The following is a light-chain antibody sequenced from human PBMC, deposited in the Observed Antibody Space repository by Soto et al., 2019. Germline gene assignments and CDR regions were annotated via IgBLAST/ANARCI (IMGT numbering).Light chain of an antibody. CDR1: QSVLYSSNNKNY. J-gene: IGKJ1*01. CDR3: QQYSTPLTWT. V-gene: IGKV4-1*01. Sequence: IGVAQCPASVAMSLGAGATINSKSIQSVLYSSNNKNYLAWYQQKPGQPPKALIYWASTRESGVPDRFSGSGSGTDFTLTISSLQAEDVAVYYCQQYSTPLTWTFGQGTKVDIK. CDR2: WAS.